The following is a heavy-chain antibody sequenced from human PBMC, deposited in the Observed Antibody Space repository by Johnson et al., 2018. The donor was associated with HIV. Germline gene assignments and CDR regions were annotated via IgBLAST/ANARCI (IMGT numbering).Heavy chain of an antibody. J-gene: IGHJ3*02. D-gene: IGHD6-6*01. V-gene: IGHV3-30-3*01. CDR3: ASGVTARAPLLI. CDR2: ISYDGSNK. Sequence: QVQLVESGGGVVQPGRSLRLSCAASGFTFSSYAMYWVRQAPGKGLEWVAAISYDGSNKYYADSVKDRFTISRDNSKNILYLQMTSLRAEDTAVYYCASGVTARAPLLIWGQGTMVTVSS. CDR1: GFTFSSYA.